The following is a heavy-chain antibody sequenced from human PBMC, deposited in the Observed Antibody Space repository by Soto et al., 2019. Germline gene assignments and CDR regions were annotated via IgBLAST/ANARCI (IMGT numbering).Heavy chain of an antibody. J-gene: IGHJ4*02. CDR2: INPDGTST. V-gene: IGHV3-74*01. D-gene: IGHD1-20*01. CDR1: GFIFTDYW. CDR3: ARKGEVTGLKY. Sequence: EVQLVESGGGLVQPGGSLRVSCAASGFIFTDYWLHWVRQVPGEGLEWLSRINPDGTSTDYADSVKGRFTVSRDNAKNTLYLQMNSLRAEDTAVYYCARKGEVTGLKYWGQGTLVTVSS.